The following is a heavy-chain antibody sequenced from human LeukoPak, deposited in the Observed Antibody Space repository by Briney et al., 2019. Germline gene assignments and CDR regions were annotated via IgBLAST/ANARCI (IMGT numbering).Heavy chain of an antibody. CDR3: ARDLAYSRLDY. V-gene: IGHV3-7*01. CDR2: INPDGNKK. CDR1: GFTFRNVW. D-gene: IGHD5-18*01. Sequence: GGSLRLPCAASGFTFRNVWMSWVRQAPGKGLEWVASINPDGNKKYSADSVKGRFTISRDNAENSLYLQMNSLRVEDTAFYYCARDLAYSRLDYWGQRMLVTVSS. J-gene: IGHJ4*02.